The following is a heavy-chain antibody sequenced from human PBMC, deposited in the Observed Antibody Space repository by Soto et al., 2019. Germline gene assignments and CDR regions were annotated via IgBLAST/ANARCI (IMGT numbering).Heavy chain of an antibody. Sequence: GESLKISCKGSGYSFTSYWIGWVRQMPGKGLEWMGIIYPGDSDTRYSPSFQGQVTISADKSISTAYLQWSSLKASDTAMYYCARREGVEGGRWFGEPPPIDYWGQGTLVTVSS. CDR3: ARREGVEGGRWFGEPPPIDY. J-gene: IGHJ4*02. CDR1: GYSFTSYW. CDR2: IYPGDSDT. V-gene: IGHV5-51*01. D-gene: IGHD3-10*01.